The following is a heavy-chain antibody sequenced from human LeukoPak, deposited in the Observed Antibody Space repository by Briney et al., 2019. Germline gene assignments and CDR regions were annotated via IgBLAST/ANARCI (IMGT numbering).Heavy chain of an antibody. J-gene: IGHJ5*02. V-gene: IGHV3-7*01. CDR1: GFTFSNYW. CDR2: IKQDESKR. Sequence: GGSLRLSSAASGFTFSNYWMSWVRQAPGKGLEWVANIKQDESKRYYAGSVKGRFTISRDNAKNSLYLQMNSLRAEDTAVYYCAREASLYCSGNNCYWAFDLWGQGTLVTVSS. D-gene: IGHD2-2*01. CDR3: AREASLYCSGNNCYWAFDL.